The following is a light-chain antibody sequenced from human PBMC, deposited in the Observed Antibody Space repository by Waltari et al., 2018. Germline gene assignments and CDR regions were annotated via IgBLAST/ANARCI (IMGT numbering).Light chain of an antibody. CDR3: QTYYAVPPT. CDR2: WAS. Sequence: DIVMTQSPDSLPVALGERATITCKSGQSGSDSSNNKNYLAWYRQKPGQPLQLLISWASNWGFRVPHRFTGSGSGTDFTLSISSLQAEDVAVYYCQTYYAVPPTFGPGTKVEIK. V-gene: IGKV4-1*01. J-gene: IGKJ1*01. CDR1: QSGSDSSNNKNY.